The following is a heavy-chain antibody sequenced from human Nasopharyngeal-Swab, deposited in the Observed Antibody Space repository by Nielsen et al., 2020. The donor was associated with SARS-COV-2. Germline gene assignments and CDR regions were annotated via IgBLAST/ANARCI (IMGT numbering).Heavy chain of an antibody. CDR2: ISHNSGT. CDR1: GVSINSQY. J-gene: IGHJ5*02. V-gene: IGHV4-59*11. Sequence: SETLSLTCTVSGVSINSQYWSWIRQPPGKGLEWIGYISHNSGTNYNPSLKSRVTMFMDTSKNQFSLKLRSVTAADTAVYYCAKEGATGWFDPWGQGTLVTVSS. CDR3: AKEGATGWFDP.